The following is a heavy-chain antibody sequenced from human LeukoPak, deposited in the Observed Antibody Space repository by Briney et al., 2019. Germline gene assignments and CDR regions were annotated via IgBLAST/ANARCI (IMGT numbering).Heavy chain of an antibody. CDR3: ARGGLGYSYGFYYFDY. V-gene: IGHV4-34*01. Sequence: PSETLSLTCAVYSGSFSGYYWSWIRQPPGKGLEWIGEINHSGSTNYNPSLKSRVTISVDTSKNQFSLKLSSVTAADTAVCYCARGGLGYSYGFYYFDYWGQGTLVTVSS. D-gene: IGHD5-18*01. CDR1: SGSFSGYY. CDR2: INHSGST. J-gene: IGHJ4*02.